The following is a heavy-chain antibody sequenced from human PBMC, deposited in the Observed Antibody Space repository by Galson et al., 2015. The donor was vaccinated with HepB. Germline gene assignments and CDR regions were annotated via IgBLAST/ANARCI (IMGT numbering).Heavy chain of an antibody. V-gene: IGHV1-18*04. CDR2: ISAYNGNT. J-gene: IGHJ6*02. Sequence: SVKVSCKASGYTFTSYGIGWVRQAPGQGLEWMGWISAYNGNTNYAQKLQGRVTMTTDTSTSTAYMELRSLRSDDTAVHCCASPLGATYYYYGMDVWGQGTTVTVSS. D-gene: IGHD1-26*01. CDR3: ASPLGATYYYYGMDV. CDR1: GYTFTSYG.